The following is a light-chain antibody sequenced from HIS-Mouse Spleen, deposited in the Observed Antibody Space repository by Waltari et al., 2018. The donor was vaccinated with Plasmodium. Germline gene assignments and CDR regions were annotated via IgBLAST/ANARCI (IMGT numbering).Light chain of an antibody. Sequence: DVVMTQSPLSLPVTLGQPASISCRSSQSLVYSDGNTYLNWFQQRPGQSPRRLIYKVSNPDSGVPDRFSGSGSGTDFTLKISRVEAEDVGVYYCMQGTHWPTIFTFGPGTKVDIK. CDR2: KVS. V-gene: IGKV2-30*01. J-gene: IGKJ3*01. CDR3: MQGTHWPTIFT. CDR1: QSLVYSDGNTY.